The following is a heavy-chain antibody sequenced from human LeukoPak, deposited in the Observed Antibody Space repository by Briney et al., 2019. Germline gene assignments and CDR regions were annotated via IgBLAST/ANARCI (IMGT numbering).Heavy chain of an antibody. J-gene: IGHJ4*02. CDR1: GGSISIGGYY. V-gene: IGHV4-31*03. CDR2: IYYSGST. D-gene: IGHD2-2*01. CDR3: ARVSRVVVVPAARYYFDY. Sequence: SETLSLTCTVSGGSISIGGYYWSWIRQHPGKGLEWIGYIYYSGSTYYNPSLKSRVTISVDTSKNQFSLKLSSVTAADTAVYYCARVSRVVVVPAARYYFDYWGQGTLVTVSS.